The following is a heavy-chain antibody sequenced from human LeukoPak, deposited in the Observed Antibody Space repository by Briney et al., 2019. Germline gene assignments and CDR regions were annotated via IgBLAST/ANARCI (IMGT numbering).Heavy chain of an antibody. CDR2: ISGNTNHL. Sequence: GGSLRLSCVASGFTFSDYYMNWVRQAPGKGLEWVSSISGNTNHLYYADSVKGRFTISRDNAKNSLYLQMNSVRAEDTAVYYCARDQYVATIGHDSWGQGTLVTVSS. V-gene: IGHV3-69-1*02. J-gene: IGHJ5*01. CDR1: GFTFSDYY. D-gene: IGHD5-24*01. CDR3: ARDQYVATIGHDS.